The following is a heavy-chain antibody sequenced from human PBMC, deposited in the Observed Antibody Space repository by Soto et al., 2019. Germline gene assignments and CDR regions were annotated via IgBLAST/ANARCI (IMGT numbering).Heavy chain of an antibody. CDR3: AGEGVTSSMSLPWMGYHYYGLDV. D-gene: IGHD2-2*01. J-gene: IGHJ6*02. V-gene: IGHV1-69*12. Sequence: QVQLVQSGAEVKKPGSSVKVSCRAPGGTFNSHTISWVRQAPGQGLEWMGGIMPMFGVTNYARKFQGRLTMTANESTTTAYMEVRGLTSEDTAVYYWAGEGVTSSMSLPWMGYHYYGLDVWGQGTTVIVSS. CDR2: IMPMFGVT. CDR1: GGTFNSHT.